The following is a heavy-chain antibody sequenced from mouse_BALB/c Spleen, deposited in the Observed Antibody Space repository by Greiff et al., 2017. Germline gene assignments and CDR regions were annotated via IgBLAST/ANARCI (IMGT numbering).Heavy chain of an antibody. CDR1: GFSLTSYG. D-gene: IGHD2-1*01. J-gene: IGHJ4*01. V-gene: IGHV2-4-1*01. Sequence: QVQLQQSGPGLVQPSQSLSITCTVSGFSLTSYGVHWVRQSPGKGLEWLGVIWSGGSTDYNAAFISRLSISKDNSKSQVFFKMNSLQADDTAIYYCARRGNYEIFNAMDYWGQGTSVTVSS. CDR2: IWSGGST. CDR3: ARRGNYEIFNAMDY.